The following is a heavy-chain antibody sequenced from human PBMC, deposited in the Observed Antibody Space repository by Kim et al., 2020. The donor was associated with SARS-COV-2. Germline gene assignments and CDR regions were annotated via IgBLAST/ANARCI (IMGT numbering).Heavy chain of an antibody. J-gene: IGHJ3*02. Sequence: SETLSLTCTVSGGSISSSSYYWGWIRQPPGKGLEWIGSIYYSGSTYYNPSLKSRVTISVDTSKNQFSLKLSSVTAADTAVYYCAKTYYYDSSGYYYVLPYDAFDIWGQGTMVTVSS. CDR3: AKTYYYDSSGYYYVLPYDAFDI. D-gene: IGHD3-22*01. V-gene: IGHV4-39*01. CDR2: IYYSGST. CDR1: GGSISSSSYY.